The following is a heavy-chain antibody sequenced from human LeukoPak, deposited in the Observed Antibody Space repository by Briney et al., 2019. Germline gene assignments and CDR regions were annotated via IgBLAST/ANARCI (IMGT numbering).Heavy chain of an antibody. CDR2: ISYDGTNK. CDR1: GFTFSTYA. J-gene: IGHJ4*02. V-gene: IGHV3-30-3*01. Sequence: GGSLRLSCTASGFTFSTYAMHWVRQAPGKGLEWVAVISYDGTNKYYADSVKGRFTISRDDAKNSLYLQMNSLRAEDTAVYYCARGGVVAATEFDYWGQGTLVTVSS. CDR3: ARGGVVAATEFDY. D-gene: IGHD2-15*01.